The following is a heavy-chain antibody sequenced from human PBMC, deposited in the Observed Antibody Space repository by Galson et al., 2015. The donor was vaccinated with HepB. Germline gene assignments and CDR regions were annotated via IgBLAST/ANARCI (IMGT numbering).Heavy chain of an antibody. CDR3: ARRGDCSSGSCYFYFDF. D-gene: IGHD2-15*01. CDR2: IYPGDSDT. CDR1: GYSFTTYW. Sequence: QSGAEVKKPGESLKISCKGSGYSFTTYWIGWVRQMPGKGLEWMGIIYPGDSDTRYSPSFQGQVTISADKSISTAYLQWSSLKASDTAIYYCARRGDCSSGSCYFYFDFWGQGILVTVSS. V-gene: IGHV5-51*01. J-gene: IGHJ4*02.